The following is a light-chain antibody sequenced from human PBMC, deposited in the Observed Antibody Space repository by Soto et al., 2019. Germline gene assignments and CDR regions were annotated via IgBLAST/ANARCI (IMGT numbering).Light chain of an antibody. Sequence: EIVLTQSPATLSLSPGERATLSCRASQSVSSYLAWYQQKPGQAPRLLIYDASNRATGIPARFSGSWSGTAFTLTISSLEPVDFAVYYCKQRSNWPLLTFGGGTKVEIK. J-gene: IGKJ4*01. CDR2: DAS. V-gene: IGKV3-11*01. CDR1: QSVSSY. CDR3: KQRSNWPLLT.